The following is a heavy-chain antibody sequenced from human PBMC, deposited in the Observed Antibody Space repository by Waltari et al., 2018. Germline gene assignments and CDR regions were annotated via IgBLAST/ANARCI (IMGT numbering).Heavy chain of an antibody. J-gene: IGHJ5*02. CDR2: VGPKDGET. D-gene: IGHD2-15*01. V-gene: IGHV1-69-2*01. CDR1: GYTFNDYY. CDR3: SRSGSDDWFDP. Sequence: EVQLLQSGAEVKKPGATVKISCKSSGYTFNDYYIHWVKQTPGKGLEWMGRVGPKDGETIYAEKFQDRVTISADTSTDTVYMIMNGLRFDDTALYFCSRSGSDDWFDPWGRGTPVTVVS.